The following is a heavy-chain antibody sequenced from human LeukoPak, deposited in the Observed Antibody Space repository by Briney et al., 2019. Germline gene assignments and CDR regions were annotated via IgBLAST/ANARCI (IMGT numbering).Heavy chain of an antibody. J-gene: IGHJ4*02. CDR3: AKDARGSEGF. CDR1: GFTFSTYA. D-gene: IGHD3-10*01. V-gene: IGHV3-23*01. Sequence: SGGSLRLSCAASGFTFSTYAMSWVRQAPGKGLEWVSAVSSGASSTHYADSVRGRFTISRDNSKNTLYLQMNSLSADDTAVYYCAKDARGSEGFWGQGTLVTVSS. CDR2: VSSGASST.